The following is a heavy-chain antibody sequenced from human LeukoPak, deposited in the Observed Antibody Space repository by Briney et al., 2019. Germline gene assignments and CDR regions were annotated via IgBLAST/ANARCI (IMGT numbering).Heavy chain of an antibody. Sequence: GGSLRLSCAASGFTFSSYNMNWVRQAPGKGLEWVSSITSDSRYMYYADSVKGRFTISRDNAKNSLFLQMNSLRAEDTAVYFCAKSTRAVMAMMDVWGKGTTVTVSS. CDR2: ITSDSRYM. V-gene: IGHV3-21*01. CDR1: GFTFSSYN. CDR3: AKSTRAVMAMMDV. D-gene: IGHD3-16*01. J-gene: IGHJ6*04.